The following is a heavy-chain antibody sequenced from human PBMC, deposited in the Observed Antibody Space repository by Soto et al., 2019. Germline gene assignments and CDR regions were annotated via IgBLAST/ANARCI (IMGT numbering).Heavy chain of an antibody. J-gene: IGHJ5*02. V-gene: IGHV3-23*01. CDR2: ISGSGGST. Sequence: GGSLRLSCAASGFTFSSYAMSWVRQAPGKGLEWVSAISGSGGSTYYADSVKGRFTISRDNSKNTLYLQMNSLRAEDTAVYYCAKDLLLWFGELLKKPNWFDPWGQGTLVTVSS. CDR1: GFTFSSYA. D-gene: IGHD3-10*01. CDR3: AKDLLLWFGELLKKPNWFDP.